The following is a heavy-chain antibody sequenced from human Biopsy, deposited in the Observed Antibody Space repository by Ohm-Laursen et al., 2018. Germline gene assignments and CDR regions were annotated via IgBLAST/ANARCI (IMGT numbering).Heavy chain of an antibody. CDR1: GGSISSGGSY. D-gene: IGHD3-22*01. V-gene: IGHV4-31*01. CDR2: IFNSANT. Sequence: SQTLSLTCTVSGGSISSGGSYWSWIRQRPGKGLEWIGYIFNSANTYYNPSLKNLITISGDTSKSQSSLKLNSVTAADTAVYYCARGDYFDSNGYFWFDPWGQGTLVTVSS. J-gene: IGHJ5*02. CDR3: ARGDYFDSNGYFWFDP.